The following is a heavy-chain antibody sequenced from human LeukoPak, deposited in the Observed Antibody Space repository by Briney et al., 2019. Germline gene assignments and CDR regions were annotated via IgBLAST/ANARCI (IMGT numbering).Heavy chain of an antibody. Sequence: SETLSLTCAVYGGSFNDYYWNWIRQPPGKGLEWIGEINLRGSTTYNPSLKSRVTISVDTSKNQFSLKLSSVTAADTAVYYCAIPREGLRNLRAFDYWGQGTLVTVSS. V-gene: IGHV4-34*01. CDR1: GGSFNDYY. CDR2: INLRGST. D-gene: IGHD5-12*01. CDR3: AIPREGLRNLRAFDY. J-gene: IGHJ4*02.